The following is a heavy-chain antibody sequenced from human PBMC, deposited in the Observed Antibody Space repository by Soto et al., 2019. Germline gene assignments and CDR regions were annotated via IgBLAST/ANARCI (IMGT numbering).Heavy chain of an antibody. J-gene: IGHJ4*02. CDR3: ARDIAKNFDY. D-gene: IGHD6-13*01. CDR2: IWYDGSNK. CDR1: GFTFSSYG. V-gene: IGHV3-33*01. Sequence: QVQLVESGGGVVQPGRSLRLSCVASGFTFSSYGMHWVRQAPGKGLEWVAVIWYDGSNKYYADSVKGRFTISRDNSKNTLYLQMNSLRADDTAVYYRARDIAKNFDYWGQGTLVTVSS.